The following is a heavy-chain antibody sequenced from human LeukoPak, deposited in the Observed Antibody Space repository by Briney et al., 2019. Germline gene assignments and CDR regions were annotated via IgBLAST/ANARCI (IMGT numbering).Heavy chain of an antibody. CDR2: INPNSGGT. CDR3: ARGIRSGISTGYIYGLEV. Sequence: ASVKVSCKASGYTFTGYYMDWVRQAPGQGLEWMGWINPNSGGTNYAQKFQGRVTMTRDTSISTAYMELSRLRSDDTAVYYCARGIRSGISTGYIYGLEVWGQGTTVTVSS. D-gene: IGHD3-9*01. CDR1: GYTFTGYY. V-gene: IGHV1-2*02. J-gene: IGHJ6*02.